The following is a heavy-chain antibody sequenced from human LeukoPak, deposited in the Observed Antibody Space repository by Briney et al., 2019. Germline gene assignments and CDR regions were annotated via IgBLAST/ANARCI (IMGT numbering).Heavy chain of an antibody. CDR1: GFTFSSYA. Sequence: GGSLRRYCVASGFTFSSYAMTWIRQAPGKGLEWVSTISDIDINTYYADSVKGRFTISRDNSRNTLYLQMNSLRVEDTALYYCAKTHSSSWFSFDFWGQGTLVTVSS. CDR3: AKTHSSSWFSFDF. CDR2: ISDIDINT. D-gene: IGHD6-13*01. V-gene: IGHV3-23*01. J-gene: IGHJ4*02.